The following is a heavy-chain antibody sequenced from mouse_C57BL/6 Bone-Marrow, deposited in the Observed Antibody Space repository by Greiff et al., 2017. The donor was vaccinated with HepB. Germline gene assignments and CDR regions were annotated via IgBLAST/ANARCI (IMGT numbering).Heavy chain of an antibody. CDR3: ARDYGSSSAWFAY. Sequence: EVHLVESGGGLVKPGGSLKLSCAASGFTFSDYGMHWVRQAPEKGLEWVAYISSGSSTIYYADTVKGRFTISRDNAKNTLFLQMTSLRSEDTAMYYCARDYGSSSAWFAYWGQGTLVTVSA. D-gene: IGHD1-1*01. CDR2: ISSGSSTI. J-gene: IGHJ3*01. CDR1: GFTFSDYG. V-gene: IGHV5-17*01.